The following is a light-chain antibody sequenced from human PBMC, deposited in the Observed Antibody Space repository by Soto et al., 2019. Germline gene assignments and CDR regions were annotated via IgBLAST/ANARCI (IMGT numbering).Light chain of an antibody. CDR3: CSYAGSSTWV. Sequence: QSVLTQPASVSGSPGQSITISCTGTSSDIGDYEYVSWYQQHPGKAPKLMIYEGTRRPSGVSDRFSGSKSGSTASLTISGLQAEDEGDYFCCSYAGSSTWVFGGGTKLTVL. J-gene: IGLJ3*02. CDR1: SSDIGDYEY. CDR2: EGT. V-gene: IGLV2-23*01.